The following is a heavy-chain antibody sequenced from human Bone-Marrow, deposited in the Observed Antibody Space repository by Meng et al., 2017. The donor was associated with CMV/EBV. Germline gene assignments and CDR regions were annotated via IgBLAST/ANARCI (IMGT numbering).Heavy chain of an antibody. CDR2: INPNSGGT. Sequence: ASVKVSCKASGYTFTGYYMHWVRQAPGQGLEWMGWINPNSGGTNYAQKFQGRVTMTRDTSISTAYMELSRLRSDDTAVYYCARLARLSSRGYCSSTSCHYYYYGMDVWGQGTTVTVSS. CDR1: GYTFTGYY. J-gene: IGHJ6*02. V-gene: IGHV1-2*02. D-gene: IGHD2-2*01. CDR3: ARLARLSSRGYCSSTSCHYYYYGMDV.